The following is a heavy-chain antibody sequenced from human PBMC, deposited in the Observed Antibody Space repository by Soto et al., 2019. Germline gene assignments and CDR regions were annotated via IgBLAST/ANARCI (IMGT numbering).Heavy chain of an antibody. D-gene: IGHD2-15*01. CDR1: GGSFSGYY. J-gene: IGHJ4*02. CDR2: INHSGST. CDR3: AKGRHRYCSGGSCPTSPKPFDY. Sequence: SESLSLTCAVYGGSFSGYYWSWIRQPPGKGLEWIGEINHSGSTNYNPSLKSRVTISVDTSKNQFSLKLSSVTAADTAVYYCAKGRHRYCSGGSCPTSPKPFDYWGQGTLVTVSS. V-gene: IGHV4-34*01.